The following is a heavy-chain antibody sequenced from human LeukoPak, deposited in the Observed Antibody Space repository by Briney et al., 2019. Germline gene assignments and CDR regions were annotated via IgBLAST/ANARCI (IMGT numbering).Heavy chain of an antibody. Sequence: GGSLRLSCTASGFSFGYYAMSWVRQAPGKGLEWVGFIRSKAYGGTTDYAASVKGRFTISRDDSKSIAYTQMNSLKIEDTAVYYCTRRGGWYSDYWGQGTLVTVSS. J-gene: IGHJ4*02. CDR1: GFSFGYYA. D-gene: IGHD6-19*01. CDR2: IRSKAYGGTT. V-gene: IGHV3-49*04. CDR3: TRRGGWYSDY.